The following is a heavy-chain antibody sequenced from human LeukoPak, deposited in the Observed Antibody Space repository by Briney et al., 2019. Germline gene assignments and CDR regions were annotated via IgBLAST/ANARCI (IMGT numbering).Heavy chain of an antibody. CDR1: GGSISSSSYY. Sequence: SETLSLTCTVSGGSISSSSYYWGWIRQPPGKGLEWIGSIYYSGSTYYNPSLKSRVTISVDTSKNQFSLKLSSVTAADTAVYYCARLRRVGAPRYYFDYWGQGTLVTVSS. V-gene: IGHV4-39*01. CDR2: IYYSGST. J-gene: IGHJ4*02. CDR3: ARLRRVGAPRYYFDY. D-gene: IGHD1-26*01.